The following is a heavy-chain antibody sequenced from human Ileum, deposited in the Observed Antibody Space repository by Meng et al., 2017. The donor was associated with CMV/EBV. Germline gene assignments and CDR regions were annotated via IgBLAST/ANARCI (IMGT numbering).Heavy chain of an antibody. Sequence: GGSLRLSCAASGFTFSGSAMHWVRQASGKGLEWVGRIRSKANSYATAYAASVKGRFTISRDDSKNTADLQMNSLKTEDTAVYYCTTQDIVVVVANGMDVWGQGTTVTVSS. CDR1: GFTFSGSA. J-gene: IGHJ6*02. D-gene: IGHD2-15*01. V-gene: IGHV3-73*01. CDR2: IRSKANSYAT. CDR3: TTQDIVVVVANGMDV.